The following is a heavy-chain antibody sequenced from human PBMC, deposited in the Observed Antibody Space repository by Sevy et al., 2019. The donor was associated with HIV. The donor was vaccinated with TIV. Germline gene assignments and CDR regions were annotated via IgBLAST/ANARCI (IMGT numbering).Heavy chain of an antibody. CDR1: GYSFTSYW. CDR3: ARSGSIYCSSTSCVNWFDP. D-gene: IGHD2-2*01. J-gene: IGHJ5*02. V-gene: IGHV5-51*01. Sequence: GESLKISCKGSGYSFTSYWIGWVRQMPGKGLEWMGIIYPGDSDNRYSPSFQGQVTISADKSFSTAYLQWSSLKASDTAMYYCARSGSIYCSSTSCVNWFDPWGQGTLVTVSS. CDR2: IYPGDSDN.